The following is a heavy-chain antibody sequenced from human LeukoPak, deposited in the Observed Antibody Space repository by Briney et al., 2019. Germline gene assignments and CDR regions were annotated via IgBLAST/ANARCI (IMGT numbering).Heavy chain of an antibody. CDR3: ARLLDNDGSGDPDTFDM. CDR2: IHYAGRI. Sequence: TSETLPLTCTVSGGSMNGHFWTWIRQPPGKGLEWIAFIHYAGRIRYNPSLQSRATISLDRSESRFSLKLTSVTAADSAVYYCARLLDNDGSGDPDTFDMWGQGTVVVVSS. D-gene: IGHD3-22*01. V-gene: IGHV4-59*11. J-gene: IGHJ3*02. CDR1: GGSMNGHF.